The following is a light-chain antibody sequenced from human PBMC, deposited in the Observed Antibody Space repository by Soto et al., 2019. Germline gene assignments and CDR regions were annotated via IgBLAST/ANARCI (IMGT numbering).Light chain of an antibody. CDR2: GAS. J-gene: IGKJ4*01. CDR3: QQFDTSSLS. Sequence: EIVLTQSPGTLSLSPGERATRSCRASQSVSISSIAWYQQKPVQAPRLLFYGASRRAAGIPDTFSGSGSGTDFTLTISRLEPEDFAVYYCQQFDTSSLSFGGGTKVEI. CDR1: QSVSISS. V-gene: IGKV3-20*01.